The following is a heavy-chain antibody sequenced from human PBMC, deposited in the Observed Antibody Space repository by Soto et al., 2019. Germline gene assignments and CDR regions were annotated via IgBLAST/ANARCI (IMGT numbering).Heavy chain of an antibody. V-gene: IGHV3-74*01. CDR3: AREVGSSSWYRYYYYGMDV. J-gene: IGHJ6*02. CDR2: INSDGSST. CDR1: GFTFSSYW. D-gene: IGHD6-13*01. Sequence: GGSLRLSCAASGFTFSSYWMHWVRQAPGKGLVWVSRINSDGSSTSYADSVKGRFTISRDNAKNTLYLQMNSLRAEDTAVYYCAREVGSSSWYRYYYYGMDVWGQGTTVTVSS.